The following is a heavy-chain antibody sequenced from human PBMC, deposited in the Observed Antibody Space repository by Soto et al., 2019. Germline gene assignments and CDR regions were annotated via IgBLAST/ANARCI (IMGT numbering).Heavy chain of an antibody. CDR1: GGSITSGGYY. D-gene: IGHD3-22*01. V-gene: IGHV4-31*03. Sequence: QVQLQESGPGLVQPSQTLSLSCNVSGGSITSGGYYWSWIRQHPGKGLEWIGYIYYSGTTYYNPSLKSRLTISLDTPRNQFSLEVNSVSAADTAVYYCARADSSGYTFEPWGQGTLVTVSS. CDR2: IYYSGTT. J-gene: IGHJ5*02. CDR3: ARADSSGYTFEP.